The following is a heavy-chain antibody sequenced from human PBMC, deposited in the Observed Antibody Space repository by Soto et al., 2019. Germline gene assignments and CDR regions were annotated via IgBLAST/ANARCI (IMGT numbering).Heavy chain of an antibody. Sequence: SETLSLTCTVSGASVRRDHWSWVRQSPGKRLEWIGHIYNGGSTKYNPSLKSRVTLSVDSSKNQFSVSLTSVTAADTAIYYCVQTTGWPGFDFWGQGSLVTVS. J-gene: IGHJ4*02. D-gene: IGHD6-19*01. CDR3: VQTTGWPGFDF. V-gene: IGHV4-59*02. CDR1: GASVRRDH. CDR2: IYNGGST.